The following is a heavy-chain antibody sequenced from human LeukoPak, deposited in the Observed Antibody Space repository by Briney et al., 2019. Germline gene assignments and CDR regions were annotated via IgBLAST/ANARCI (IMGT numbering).Heavy chain of an antibody. CDR2: ISSSGSTI. J-gene: IGHJ4*02. V-gene: IGHV3-48*03. Sequence: PGGSLRLSCAASGFTFSSYEMNWVRQAPGKGLEWVSYISSSGSTIYYADSVKGRFTISRDNAKNSLYLQMNSLRAEDTAAYYCARVGDYDYVWGSYLDYWGQGTLVTVSS. D-gene: IGHD3-16*02. CDR3: ARVGDYDYVWGSYLDY. CDR1: GFTFSSYE.